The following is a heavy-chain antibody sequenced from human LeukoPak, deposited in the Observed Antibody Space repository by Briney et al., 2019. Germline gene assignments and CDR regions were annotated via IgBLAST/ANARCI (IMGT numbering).Heavy chain of an antibody. D-gene: IGHD3-22*01. CDR1: GFTFSSYG. Sequence: PGRSLRLSCAASGFTFSSYGMHWVRQAPGKGLEWVAVIWYDGSNKYYADSVKGRFTISRDNSKNTLYLQMNSLRAEDTAVYYCAKCSTYYYDSSGYYYFDCWGQGTLVTVSS. CDR3: AKCSTYYYDSSGYYYFDC. CDR2: IWYDGSNK. J-gene: IGHJ4*02. V-gene: IGHV3-33*06.